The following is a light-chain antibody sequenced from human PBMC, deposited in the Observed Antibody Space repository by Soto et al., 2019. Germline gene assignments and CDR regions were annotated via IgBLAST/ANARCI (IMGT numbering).Light chain of an antibody. Sequence: QSALTQPASVSGSPGQSITISCTGTSSDVGGYNYVSWYQQHPGKAPKLMIYEVSNRPSGVSNRFSGSKSGNTASLTISGLQAEDEAAHYCSSYTGSSPYVFGPGTKVTVL. CDR2: EVS. CDR3: SSYTGSSPYV. CDR1: SSDVGGYNY. J-gene: IGLJ1*01. V-gene: IGLV2-14*01.